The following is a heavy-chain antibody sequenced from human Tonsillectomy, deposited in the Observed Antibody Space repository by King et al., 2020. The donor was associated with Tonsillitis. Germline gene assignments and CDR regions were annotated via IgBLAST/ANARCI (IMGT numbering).Heavy chain of an antibody. V-gene: IGHV1-2*02. CDR3: ARDLGYSGYDGAFNI. CDR2: IHPNSGGT. D-gene: IGHD5-12*01. Sequence: QLVQSGAEVKKPGASVKVSCKASGYTFTGYYIHWVRQAPGQGLEWMGWIHPNSGGTNYAQRFQGRVTMTRDTSIRIAYMELSRLRSADTAVYYWARDLGYSGYDGAFNIWGQGTMVTVSS. CDR1: GYTFTGYY. J-gene: IGHJ3*02.